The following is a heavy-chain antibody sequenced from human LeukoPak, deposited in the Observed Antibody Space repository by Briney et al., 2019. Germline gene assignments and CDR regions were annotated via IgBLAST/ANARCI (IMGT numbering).Heavy chain of an antibody. CDR1: GFTFSSYS. V-gene: IGHV3-48*02. CDR2: ISSSSSTI. D-gene: IGHD2-15*01. J-gene: IGHJ4*02. CDR3: ARDERYCSGGSCYQYFDY. Sequence: GGSLRLSCAASGFTFSSYSMNWVRQAPGKGLEWVSYISSSSSTIYYADSVKGRFTISRDNAKNSLYLQMNSLRDEDTAVYYCARDERYCSGGSCYQYFDYWGQGTLVTVSS.